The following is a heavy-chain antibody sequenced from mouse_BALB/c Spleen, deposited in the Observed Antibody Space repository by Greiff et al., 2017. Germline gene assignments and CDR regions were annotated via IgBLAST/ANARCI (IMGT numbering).Heavy chain of an antibody. V-gene: IGHV1-4*02. CDR3: ARVGIPYAMDY. J-gene: IGHJ4*01. CDR2: INPSSGYT. Sequence: AAELARPGASVKMSCKASGYTFTSYTMHWVKQRPGQGLEWIGYINPSSGYTEYNQKFKDKTTLTADKSSSTAYMQLSSLTSEDSAVYYCARVGIPYAMDYWGQGTSVTVSS. CDR1: GYTFTSYT.